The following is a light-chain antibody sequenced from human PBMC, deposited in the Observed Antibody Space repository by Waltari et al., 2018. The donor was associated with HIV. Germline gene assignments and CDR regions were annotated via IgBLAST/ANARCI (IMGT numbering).Light chain of an antibody. CDR3: QSFDNSLNAYV. V-gene: IGLV1-40*01. Sequence: QSVLTQPPSVSGAPGQRVTISCTGSSSNTGANFDVHSYQVLQGTSPNLLIYANSNRPSGVPDRFSGSKSGTSASLAITGLQPEDEAEYYCQSFDNSLNAYVFGPGTSVIVL. J-gene: IGLJ1*01. CDR2: ANS. CDR1: SSNTGANFD.